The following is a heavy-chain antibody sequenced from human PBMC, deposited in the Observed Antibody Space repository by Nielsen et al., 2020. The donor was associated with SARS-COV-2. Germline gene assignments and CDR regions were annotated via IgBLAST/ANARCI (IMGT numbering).Heavy chain of an antibody. CDR1: GFTFSSYS. Sequence: GESLKISCAASGFTFSSYSMNWVCQAPGKGLEWVSSISSSSSYIYYADSVKGRFTISRDNAKNSLYLQMNSLRAEDTAVYYCARGRTVTTPFDYWGQGTLVTVSS. J-gene: IGHJ4*02. CDR3: ARGRTVTTPFDY. CDR2: ISSSSSYI. V-gene: IGHV3-21*01. D-gene: IGHD4-17*01.